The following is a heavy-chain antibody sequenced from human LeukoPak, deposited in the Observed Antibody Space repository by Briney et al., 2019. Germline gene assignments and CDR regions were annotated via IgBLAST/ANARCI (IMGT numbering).Heavy chain of an antibody. V-gene: IGHV1-46*01. CDR3: ARENDGFDTAMVPDY. CDR1: GYTFTSYY. D-gene: IGHD5-18*01. J-gene: IGHJ4*02. CDR2: INPSGGST. Sequence: GASVKVSCKASGYTFTSYYMHWVRQAPGQGLEWMGIINPSGGSTSYAQKFRGRVTMTRDMSTSTVYMELSSLRSEDTAVYYCARENDGFDTAMVPDYWGQGTLVTVSS.